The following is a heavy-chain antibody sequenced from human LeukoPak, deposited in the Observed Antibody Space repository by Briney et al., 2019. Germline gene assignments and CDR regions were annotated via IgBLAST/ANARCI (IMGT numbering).Heavy chain of an antibody. CDR1: GFTFDDYA. V-gene: IGHV3-9*01. D-gene: IGHD5-12*01. CDR3: AKDIGATPYALDY. Sequence: GGSLRLSCAASGFTFDDYAMHWVRQAPGKGLEWVSGISWNSGSIGYADSVKGRFTISRDNAKNSLYLQMNSLRAEDTALYYCAKDIGATPYALDYWGQGTLVTVSS. J-gene: IGHJ4*02. CDR2: ISWNSGSI.